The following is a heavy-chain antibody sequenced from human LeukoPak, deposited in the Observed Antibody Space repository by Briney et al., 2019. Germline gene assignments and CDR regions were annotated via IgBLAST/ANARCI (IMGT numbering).Heavy chain of an antibody. D-gene: IGHD2-15*01. Sequence: SVKVSCKASGYTFTDYFMHWVRQAPGQGLEWMGGIIPIFGTANYAQKFQGRVTITADESTSTAYMELSSLRSEDTAVYYCARDAIVVVVAATYYYYGMDVWGQGTTVTVSS. CDR3: ARDAIVVVVAATYYYYGMDV. CDR1: GYTFTDYF. V-gene: IGHV1-69*13. CDR2: IIPIFGTA. J-gene: IGHJ6*02.